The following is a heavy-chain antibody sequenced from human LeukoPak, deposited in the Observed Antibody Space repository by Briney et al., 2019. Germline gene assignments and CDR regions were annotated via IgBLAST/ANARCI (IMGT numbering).Heavy chain of an antibody. V-gene: IGHV3-48*03. CDR3: ARAGPPAFDP. Sequence: GGSLRLSCAASGFTFSSYEMNWVRQAPGKGLEWVSYISSSGSTKYYADSVKGRFTIARDNAENSLYLQMNSLRAEDTAVYYCARAGPPAFDPWGQGTLVTVSS. CDR2: ISSSGSTK. J-gene: IGHJ5*02. CDR1: GFTFSSYE.